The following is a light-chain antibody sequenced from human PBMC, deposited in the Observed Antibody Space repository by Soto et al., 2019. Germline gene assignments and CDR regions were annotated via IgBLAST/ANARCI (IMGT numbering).Light chain of an antibody. Sequence: TQSPSTLSASVGDRVTITCRASQRVSNSYLAWYQQKPGQAPRLLIYDASTRAAGVPDRVTGGGSGTDFTLTINALEPEDFALYFCQQYERPPFAFGQGTRLEI. CDR3: QQYERPPFA. CDR1: QRVSNSY. V-gene: IGKV3D-20*02. J-gene: IGKJ2*01. CDR2: DAS.